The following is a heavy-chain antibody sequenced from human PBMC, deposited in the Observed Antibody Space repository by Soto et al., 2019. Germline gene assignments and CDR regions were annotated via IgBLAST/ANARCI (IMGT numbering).Heavy chain of an antibody. CDR3: AGGKGYSSGWPFDY. V-gene: IGHV4-30-4*01. CDR2: ISYSGTT. J-gene: IGHJ4*02. D-gene: IGHD6-19*01. Sequence: SETLSLTCTVSGGSISSADYYWSWIRQPPGKGLGWIGYISYSGTTYYNPSLIGRVTISLDTSRTHFSLKLTSVTAADTAVYYCAGGKGYSSGWPFDYWGQGTLVTVS. CDR1: GGSISSADYY.